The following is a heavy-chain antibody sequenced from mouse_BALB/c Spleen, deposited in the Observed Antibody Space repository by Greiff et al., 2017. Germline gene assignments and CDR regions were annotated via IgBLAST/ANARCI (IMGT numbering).Heavy chain of an antibody. CDR2: IYPSDSYT. J-gene: IGHJ3*01. D-gene: IGHD2-14*01. Sequence: VQLQQPGAELVRPGASVKLSCKASGYTFTSYWINWVKQRPGQGLEWIGNIYPSDSYTNYNQKFKDKATLTVDKSSSTAYMQLSSPTSEDSAVYYCTYYRYDAFAYWGQGTLVTVSA. V-gene: IGHV1-69*02. CDR3: TYYRYDAFAY. CDR1: GYTFTSYW.